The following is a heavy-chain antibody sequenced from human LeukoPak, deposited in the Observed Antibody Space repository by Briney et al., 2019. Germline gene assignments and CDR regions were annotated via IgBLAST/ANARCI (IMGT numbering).Heavy chain of an antibody. Sequence: GGSLRLSCAASGFTFSNYWMSWVRQAPGKGLEWVASIHQHGNEKYFVDSVRGRFTISRDNAKNSLYLQMSSLRAEDTAVYYCAKDGPGHDYVRGFDYWGLGTQVIVSS. CDR3: AKDGPGHDYVRGFDY. CDR1: GFTFSNYW. D-gene: IGHD3-16*01. V-gene: IGHV3-7*01. J-gene: IGHJ4*02. CDR2: IHQHGNEK.